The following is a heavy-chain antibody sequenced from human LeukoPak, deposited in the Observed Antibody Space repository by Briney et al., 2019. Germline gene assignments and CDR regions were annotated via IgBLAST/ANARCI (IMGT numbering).Heavy chain of an antibody. D-gene: IGHD1-26*01. J-gene: IGHJ4*02. CDR3: AKDIYRGIVGATTWDY. V-gene: IGHV3-9*01. CDR2: ISWNSGSI. CDR1: GFIFDDYA. Sequence: GGSLRLSCAASGFIFDDYAMHWVRQAPGKGLEWVSGISWNSGSIGYADSVKGRFTISRDNAKNSLYLQMNSLSAEDTALYYCAKDIYRGIVGATTWDYWGQGTLVTVSS.